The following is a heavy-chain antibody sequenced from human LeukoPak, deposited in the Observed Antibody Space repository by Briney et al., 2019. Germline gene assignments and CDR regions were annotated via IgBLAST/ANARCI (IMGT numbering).Heavy chain of an antibody. J-gene: IGHJ4*02. D-gene: IGHD1-26*01. CDR3: AKDGMSSGNYFGY. Sequence: QPGGSLRLSWAASGXIFYSYAMSWVRQAPGKGLESVSGISGSGGSTYYADSVKGRFTISRDNSKNTLYLQMNSLRAEDTAVYYCAKDGMSSGNYFGYWGQGTLVTVSS. CDR1: GXIFYSYA. V-gene: IGHV3-23*01. CDR2: ISGSGGST.